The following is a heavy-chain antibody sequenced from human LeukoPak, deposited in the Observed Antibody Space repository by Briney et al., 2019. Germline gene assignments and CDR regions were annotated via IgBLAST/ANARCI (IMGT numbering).Heavy chain of an antibody. CDR3: ARDLGSGWYRYFDY. CDR2: IYYSGST. CDR1: GGSISSSSYY. Sequence: SSETLSLTCTVSGGSISSSSYYWGWIRQPPGKGLEWIGSIYYSGSTYYNPSLKSRVTISVDTSKNQFSLKLSSVTAADTAVYYCARDLGSGWYRYFDYWGQGTLVTVSS. V-gene: IGHV4-39*07. J-gene: IGHJ4*02. D-gene: IGHD6-19*01.